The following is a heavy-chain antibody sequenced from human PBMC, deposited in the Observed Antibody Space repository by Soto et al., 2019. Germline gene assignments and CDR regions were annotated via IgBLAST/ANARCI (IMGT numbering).Heavy chain of an antibody. J-gene: IGHJ6*02. Sequence: PVGSLRLSCAASGFTFSSYGMHWVRQAPGKGLEWVAVISYDGSNKYYADSVKGRFTISRDNSKNTLYLQMNSLRAEDTAVYYCAKVSDYYGSGSYYYYGMDVWGQGPTVTVSS. CDR3: AKVSDYYGSGSYYYYGMDV. CDR1: GFTFSSYG. V-gene: IGHV3-30*18. CDR2: ISYDGSNK. D-gene: IGHD3-10*01.